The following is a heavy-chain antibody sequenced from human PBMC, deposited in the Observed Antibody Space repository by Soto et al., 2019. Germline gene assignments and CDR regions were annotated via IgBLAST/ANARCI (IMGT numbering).Heavy chain of an antibody. J-gene: IGHJ4*02. Sequence: QVQLVESGGGVVQPGRSLTVSCAGSGFTFRDYGMHWVRQAPGKGLEWVAVIWSDGSNKYYADSVKGRFTISRDNSENTLYLKMTSLRAEDTTIYYCARQSLGNIRLRGFDYWGQGTLVTVSS. V-gene: IGHV3-33*01. D-gene: IGHD1-1*01. CDR3: ARQSLGNIRLRGFDY. CDR1: GFTFRDYG. CDR2: IWSDGSNK.